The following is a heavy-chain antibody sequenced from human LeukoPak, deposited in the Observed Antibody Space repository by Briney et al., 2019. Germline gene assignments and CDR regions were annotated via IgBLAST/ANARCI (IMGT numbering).Heavy chain of an antibody. D-gene: IGHD1-26*01. CDR3: ARGRGGSYYRSLFRY. CDR1: GYSISSGYY. CDR2: IYHSGST. V-gene: IGHV4-38-2*02. J-gene: IGHJ4*02. Sequence: SETLSLTCTVSGYSISSGYYWGWIRQPPGKGLEWIGSIYHSGSTNYNPSLKSRVTISVDTSKNQFSLKLSSVTAADTAVYYCARGRGGSYYRSLFRYWGQGTLVTVSS.